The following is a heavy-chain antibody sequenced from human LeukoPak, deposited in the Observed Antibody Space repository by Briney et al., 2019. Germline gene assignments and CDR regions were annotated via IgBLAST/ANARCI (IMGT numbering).Heavy chain of an antibody. CDR2: INPSGGST. CDR3: ARSAAIIKFDY. J-gene: IGHJ4*02. D-gene: IGHD5-12*01. Sequence: ASVKVSCKASGYTFTSYYMHWVRQAPGQGLEWMGIINPSGGSTSYAQKFQGRVTMTRDTSTSTVYMEVRSVGSVDTAVYYCARSAAIIKFDYWGQGTLVTVSS. CDR1: GYTFTSYY. V-gene: IGHV1-46*01.